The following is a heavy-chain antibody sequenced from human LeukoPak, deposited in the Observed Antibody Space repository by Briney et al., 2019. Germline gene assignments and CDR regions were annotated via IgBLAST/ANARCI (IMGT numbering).Heavy chain of an antibody. CDR2: ISGSGGGT. CDR1: RFTFSSYG. D-gene: IGHD3-22*01. J-gene: IGHJ4*02. Sequence: PGGSLRLSCAASRFTFSSYGMSWVRQAPGKGLEWVSPISGSGGGTYYADSVKGRFTISRDNSKNTLYLQMNSLRDEDTAVYYCAKSSYYDASGYYREYYFDYWGQGTLVTVSS. V-gene: IGHV3-23*01. CDR3: AKSSYYDASGYYREYYFDY.